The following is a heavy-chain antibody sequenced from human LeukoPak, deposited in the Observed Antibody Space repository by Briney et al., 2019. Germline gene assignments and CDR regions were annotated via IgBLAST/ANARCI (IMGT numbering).Heavy chain of an antibody. V-gene: IGHV3-23*01. CDR2: ISGSGAST. CDR1: GFTFSSYA. Sequence: GSLRLSCAASGFTFSSYAMSWVRQAPGKGLEWVSAISGSGASTSHADSVKGRFTISRDNSKNTLYLQMNSLRAEDTAVYYCAIDPNWGVDYWGQGVLVTVSS. J-gene: IGHJ4*02. CDR3: AIDPNWGVDY. D-gene: IGHD7-27*01.